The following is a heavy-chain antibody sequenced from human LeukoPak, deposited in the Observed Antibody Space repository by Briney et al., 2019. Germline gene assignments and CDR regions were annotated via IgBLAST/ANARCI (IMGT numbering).Heavy chain of an antibody. Sequence: PSETLSLTCNVSGASISSYYWSWIRQPAGKGLEWIGRIYTSGSTNYNPSLKSRVTTSVDTSKNQLSLKLSSMTAADTAVYYCAREDDSSGYLLDYWGQGTLATVSS. CDR3: AREDDSSGYLLDY. D-gene: IGHD3-22*01. CDR1: GASISSYY. CDR2: IYTSGST. V-gene: IGHV4-4*07. J-gene: IGHJ4*02.